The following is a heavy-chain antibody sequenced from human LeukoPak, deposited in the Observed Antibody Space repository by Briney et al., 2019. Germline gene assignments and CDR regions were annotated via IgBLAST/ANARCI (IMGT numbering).Heavy chain of an antibody. D-gene: IGHD3-10*01. Sequence: PGGSLRLSCAASGFTFSNYWKSWVRQAPGKGLEWVANIKQDGSEKYYVDSVKGRFTISRDNAKNSLYLQMNSLRGEDTAVYYCAKVRGYFNFDYWGQGTLVTVSS. CDR3: AKVRGYFNFDY. CDR1: GFTFSNYW. J-gene: IGHJ4*02. CDR2: IKQDGSEK. V-gene: IGHV3-7*01.